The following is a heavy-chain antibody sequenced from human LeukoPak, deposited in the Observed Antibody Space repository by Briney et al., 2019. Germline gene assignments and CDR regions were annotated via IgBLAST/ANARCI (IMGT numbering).Heavy chain of an antibody. CDR1: GGTFSSYA. D-gene: IGHD3-22*01. V-gene: IGHV1-69*05. CDR2: IIPIFGTA. J-gene: IGHJ4*02. Sequence: ASVKVSCKASGGTFSSYAISWVRQAPGQGLEWMGGIIPIFGTANYAQKFQGRVTITTDESTSTAYMELSSLRSEDTAVYYCASSDYYDSSGPAGYWGQGTLVTVSS. CDR3: ASSDYYDSSGPAGY.